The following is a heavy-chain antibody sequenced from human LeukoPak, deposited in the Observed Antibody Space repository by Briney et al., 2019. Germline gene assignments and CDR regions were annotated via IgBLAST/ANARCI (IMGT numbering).Heavy chain of an antibody. V-gene: IGHV4-30-4*01. CDR1: GGSISSGDYY. Sequence: SETLSLTCTVSGGSISSGDYYWGWSRQPQGKGLEWVGYIYYSGSTYYNPSLKSRVTISVDTSKNQFSLKLSSVTAADTAVYYCAREGYHNNYDYWGQGTLVTVSS. D-gene: IGHD2-2*01. CDR3: AREGYHNNYDY. J-gene: IGHJ4*02. CDR2: IYYSGST.